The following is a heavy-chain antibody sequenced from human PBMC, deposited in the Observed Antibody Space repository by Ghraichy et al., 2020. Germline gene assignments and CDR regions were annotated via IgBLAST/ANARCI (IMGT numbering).Heavy chain of an antibody. CDR1: GFTFSRYS. Sequence: LSLTCAASGFTFSRYSMNWFRQAPGKGLEYVASMTGSSDYICYADSAKGRFTISRDNAKNSLYLQMNSLRVEDTAVYYCAREGIVGSLARDFWGQGTLVTVSS. D-gene: IGHD1-26*01. CDR2: MTGSSDYI. CDR3: AREGIVGSLARDF. V-gene: IGHV3-21*01. J-gene: IGHJ4*02.